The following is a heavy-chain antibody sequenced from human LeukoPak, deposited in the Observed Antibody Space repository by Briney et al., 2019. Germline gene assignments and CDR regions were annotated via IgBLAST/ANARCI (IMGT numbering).Heavy chain of an antibody. CDR1: GYSFTSYW. D-gene: IGHD6-19*01. V-gene: IGHV5-51*01. J-gene: IGHJ6*02. CDR2: IYPGDSDT. Sequence: GESLKISCKGSGYSFTSYWIGWVRQMPGKGLGWMGIIYPGDSDTRYSPSFQGQVTISADKSISTAYLQWSSLKASDTAMYYCARQFQNSSGWTYYYYYYGMDVWGQGTTVTVSS. CDR3: ARQFQNSSGWTYYYYYYGMDV.